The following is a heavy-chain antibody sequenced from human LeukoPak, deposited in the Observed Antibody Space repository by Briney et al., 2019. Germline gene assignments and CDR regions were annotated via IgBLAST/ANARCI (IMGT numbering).Heavy chain of an antibody. V-gene: IGHV4-59*12. CDR1: GGSISSYY. Sequence: SETLSLTCTVSGGSISSYYWSWIRQPPGKGLEWIGYIYYSGSANYNPSLKSRVTISVDTSKNHFSLKLNSVTAADTAVYYCAKPSNYYGSATDAFDFWGQGTMVTVSS. D-gene: IGHD3-10*01. CDR2: IYYSGSA. J-gene: IGHJ3*01. CDR3: AKPSNYYGSATDAFDF.